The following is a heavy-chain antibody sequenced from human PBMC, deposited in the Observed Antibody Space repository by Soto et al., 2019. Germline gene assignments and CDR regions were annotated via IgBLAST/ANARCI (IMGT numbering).Heavy chain of an antibody. D-gene: IGHD3-22*01. CDR1: GFSFSSYA. CDR2: ISNTGGST. V-gene: IGHV3-23*01. Sequence: GGSLRLSCAASGFSFSSYAMSWVRQAPGKGLEWASTISNTGGSTFYVYSVKGRFTVSRDNSGSTLFLQMDTLRAEDTAVYYCAKSIVHYYDSSGPDDAFDIWGQGTMLTVSS. J-gene: IGHJ3*02. CDR3: AKSIVHYYDSSGPDDAFDI.